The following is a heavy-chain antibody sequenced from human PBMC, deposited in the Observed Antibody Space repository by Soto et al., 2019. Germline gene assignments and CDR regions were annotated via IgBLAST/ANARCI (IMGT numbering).Heavy chain of an antibody. CDR1: GGTFSSYA. V-gene: IGHV1-69*06. D-gene: IGHD2-15*01. Sequence: GASVKVSCKASGGTFSSYAISWVRQAPGQGLEWMGGIIPIFATTTYAQKFQGRVTITADKSTSTAYMVLSSLRSEDTAVYYCATICTVGSCPYYYAMNVWGQGTTVTVSS. CDR3: ATICTVGSCPYYYAMNV. J-gene: IGHJ6*02. CDR2: IIPIFATT.